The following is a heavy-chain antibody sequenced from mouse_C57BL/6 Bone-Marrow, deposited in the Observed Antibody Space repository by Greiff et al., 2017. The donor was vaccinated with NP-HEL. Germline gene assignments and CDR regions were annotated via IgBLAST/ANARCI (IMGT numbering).Heavy chain of an antibody. J-gene: IGHJ3*01. Sequence: QVQLQQPGAELVKPGASVKLSCKASGYTFTSYWMHWVKQRPGRGLEWIGRIDPNSGGTKYNEKFKSKATLPVDKPSSTAYMQLSSLTSEDSAVYYCAAYSLSGFAYWGQGTLVTVSA. CDR1: GYTFTSYW. V-gene: IGHV1-72*01. CDR2: IDPNSGGT. CDR3: AAYSLSGFAY. D-gene: IGHD2-10*01.